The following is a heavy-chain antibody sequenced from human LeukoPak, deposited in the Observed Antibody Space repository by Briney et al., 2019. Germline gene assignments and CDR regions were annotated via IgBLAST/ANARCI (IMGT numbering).Heavy chain of an antibody. CDR3: AKIEQQLVPGLGWFDP. J-gene: IGHJ5*02. D-gene: IGHD6-13*01. Sequence: SVKVSCKASGGTFSSYAISWVRQAPGQGREWMGGIIPIFGKANYAQKFQGRVTITTDESTSTAYMELSSLRSEDTAVYYCAKIEQQLVPGLGWFDPWGQGTLVTVSS. CDR2: IIPIFGKA. V-gene: IGHV1-69*05. CDR1: GGTFSSYA.